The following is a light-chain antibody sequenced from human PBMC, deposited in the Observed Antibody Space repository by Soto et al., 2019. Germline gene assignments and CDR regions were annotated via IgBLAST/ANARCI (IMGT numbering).Light chain of an antibody. J-gene: IGKJ4*01. CDR3: NQDDNSPLT. Sequence: EIGLTQSPGTLSLSPGERATLSCRASQSVSSSYLAWYQQKPGQAHRLLIYGAPSRATGIPDRFSGSGSGTDYTLTINRLEPDGFAVYYCNQDDNSPLTFGGGTKVEIK. V-gene: IGKV3-20*01. CDR1: QSVSSSY. CDR2: GAP.